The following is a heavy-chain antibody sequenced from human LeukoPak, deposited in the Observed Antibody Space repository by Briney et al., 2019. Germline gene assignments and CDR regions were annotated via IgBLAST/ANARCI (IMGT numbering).Heavy chain of an antibody. V-gene: IGHV1-8*02. J-gene: IGHJ4*02. Sequence: ASVKVSCKASGYTFTSYDINWVRQATGQGLEWMGWMNPNSGNTGHAQKFQGRVTMTRDTSISTAYMELSRLRSDDTAVYYCARGPLSHYDILTGYYIGDYFVYWGKGTLVTVSP. D-gene: IGHD3-9*01. CDR2: MNPNSGNT. CDR3: ARGPLSHYDILTGYYIGDYFVY. CDR1: GYTFTSYD.